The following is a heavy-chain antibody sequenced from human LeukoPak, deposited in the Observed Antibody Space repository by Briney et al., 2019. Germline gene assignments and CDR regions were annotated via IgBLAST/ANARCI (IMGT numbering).Heavy chain of an antibody. D-gene: IGHD2-2*02. J-gene: IGHJ5*02. V-gene: IGHV4-4*07. Sequence: SEALSLTCTVSGGSISSYYWSWTRQPAGKGLEWIGLIYTSGSTNYKPSLKSRVTISVDKSKNQFSLKLSSVTAADSAVYYCARVRLCRSTSCYSWFDPWGQGTLVTGSS. CDR3: ARVRLCRSTSCYSWFDP. CDR2: IYTSGST. CDR1: GGSISSYY.